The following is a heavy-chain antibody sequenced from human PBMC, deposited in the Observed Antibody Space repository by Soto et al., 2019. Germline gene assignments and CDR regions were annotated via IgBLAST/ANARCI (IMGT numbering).Heavy chain of an antibody. V-gene: IGHV3-23*01. D-gene: IGHD3-3*01. Sequence: PGGSLRLSCAASGVTFSSYAMSWVRQAPGKGLEWVSAISGSGGSTYYADSVKGRFTISRDNSKNTLYLQMNSLRAEDTAVYYCAKVSDYYFWSGRYNHDAFDFWGKGTMVTVSS. CDR2: ISGSGGST. J-gene: IGHJ3*01. CDR1: GVTFSSYA. CDR3: AKVSDYYFWSGRYNHDAFDF.